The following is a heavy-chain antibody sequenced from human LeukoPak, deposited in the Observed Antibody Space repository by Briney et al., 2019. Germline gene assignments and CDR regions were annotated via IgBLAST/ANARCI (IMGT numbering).Heavy chain of an antibody. CDR2: VDPEDGET. CDR1: GYTFTDYY. Sequence: GASVKVSCKASGYTFTDYYMHWVQQAPGKGLEWMGRVDPEDGETIYAEKFQGRVTITADTSTDTAYMELSSLRSEDTAVYYCATATAGTEFDYWGQGTLVTVSS. D-gene: IGHD6-13*01. CDR3: ATATAGTEFDY. J-gene: IGHJ4*02. V-gene: IGHV1-69-2*01.